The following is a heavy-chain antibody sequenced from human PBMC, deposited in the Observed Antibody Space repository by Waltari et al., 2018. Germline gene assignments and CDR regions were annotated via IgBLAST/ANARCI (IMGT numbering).Heavy chain of an antibody. CDR1: GGSIRTHF. V-gene: IGHV4-59*11. CDR2: IYSSGST. D-gene: IGHD3-10*01. J-gene: IGHJ5*02. CDR3: ARASYGSGSSWFDP. Sequence: QVQLQESGPGLVKPSATLSLICSVAGGSIRTHFWGWIRQPPGKTLEWIGNIYSSGSTNYNPSLTSRVTISLDMSKNQFSLKLRSVSAADTAVYYCARASYGSGSSWFDPWGQGNLVTVSS.